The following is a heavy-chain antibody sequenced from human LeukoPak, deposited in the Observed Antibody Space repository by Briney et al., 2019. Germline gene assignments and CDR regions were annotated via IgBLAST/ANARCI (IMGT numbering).Heavy chain of an antibody. D-gene: IGHD2-2*01. CDR2: IYYSGST. Sequence: SQTLSLTCTVSGGSISSGDYYWSWIRQPPGKGLVWIGYIYYSGSTYYNPSLKSRVTISVDTSKNQFSLKLSSVTAADTAVYYCARTQLYCSSTSCYVNWFDPWGQGTLVTVSS. CDR3: ARTQLYCSSTSCYVNWFDP. CDR1: GGSISSGDYY. J-gene: IGHJ5*02. V-gene: IGHV4-30-4*01.